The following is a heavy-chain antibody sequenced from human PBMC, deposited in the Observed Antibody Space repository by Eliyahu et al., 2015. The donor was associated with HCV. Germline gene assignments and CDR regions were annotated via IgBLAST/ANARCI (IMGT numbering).Heavy chain of an antibody. CDR3: ATEGPADTPTFDY. CDR2: XNPMLGIA. Sequence: QVQLVQSGAXVRKPGSSVKVXCKASGXTFSSYAISWVRQAPXXGLEWMGRXNPMLGIATYAQKXKGRVXITADKSTNTAYMEMNSLRSEDTAVYYCATEGPADTPTFDYWGQGALVTVSS. V-gene: IGHV1-69*04. CDR1: GXTFSSYA. J-gene: IGHJ4*02.